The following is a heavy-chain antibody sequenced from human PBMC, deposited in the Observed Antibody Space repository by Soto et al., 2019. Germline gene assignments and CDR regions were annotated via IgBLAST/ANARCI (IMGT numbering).Heavy chain of an antibody. Sequence: GGSLRLSCAASGFSFSHYAMNWVRQAPGKGLEWVSVISGNGGSASYEDSVQGRFTISRDNSNNTLYLQMNSLRAEDTAIYSCVREASGWYSRGSFDFWGRGTMVTVSS. CDR1: GFSFSHYA. CDR3: VREASGWYSRGSFDF. V-gene: IGHV3-23*01. D-gene: IGHD6-19*01. CDR2: ISGNGGSA. J-gene: IGHJ3*01.